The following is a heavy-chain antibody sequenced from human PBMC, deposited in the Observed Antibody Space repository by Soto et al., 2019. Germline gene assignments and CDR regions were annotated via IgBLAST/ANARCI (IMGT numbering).Heavy chain of an antibody. V-gene: IGHV4-4*07. CDR1: GGSISSYY. CDR3: ARPLVPHSYYAFRGAQREEGYYYSSGMDL. CDR2: IYTSGST. Sequence: SETLSLTCTVSGGSISSYYWSWIRQPAGKGLEWIGRIYTSGSTNYNPSLKSRVTMSVDTSKNQFSLKLSSVTAADTAVYYRARPLVPHSYYAFRGAQREEGYYYSSGMDLWGQGTTLTV. J-gene: IGHJ6*02. D-gene: IGHD3-3*01.